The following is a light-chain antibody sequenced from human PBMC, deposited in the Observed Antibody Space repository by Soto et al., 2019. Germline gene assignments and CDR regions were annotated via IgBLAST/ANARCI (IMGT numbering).Light chain of an antibody. CDR3: SSYTTSTTYV. J-gene: IGLJ1*01. CDR1: SSDIGAYNF. CDR2: EVN. V-gene: IGLV2-14*01. Sequence: QSVLTQPASVPGSPGQSITFSCSGTSSDIGAYNFVSWYQQHPGKAPKLMIFEVNNRPSGVSNSFSGSKSGSTASLTISDLQPEDDAEYYCSSYTTSTTYVFRSGTKVTVL.